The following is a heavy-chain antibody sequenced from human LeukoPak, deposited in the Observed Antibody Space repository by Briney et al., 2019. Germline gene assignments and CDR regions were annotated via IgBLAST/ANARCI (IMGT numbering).Heavy chain of an antibody. D-gene: IGHD5-12*01. CDR3: ARANIVATSKHGWFDP. Sequence: SETLSLTCAVYGGSFSGYYWSWIRQPPGKGLEWIGEINHSGSINYNPSLKSRVTISVDTSKNQFSLKLSSVTAADTAVYYCARANIVATSKHGWFDPWGQGTLVTVSS. CDR1: GGSFSGYY. CDR2: INHSGSI. J-gene: IGHJ5*02. V-gene: IGHV4-34*01.